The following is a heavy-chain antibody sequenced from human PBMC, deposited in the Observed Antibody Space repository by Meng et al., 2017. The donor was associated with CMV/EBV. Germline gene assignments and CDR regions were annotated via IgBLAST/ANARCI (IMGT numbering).Heavy chain of an antibody. D-gene: IGHD3-22*01. CDR1: GFTFMSYS. V-gene: IGHV3-21*01. J-gene: IGHJ4*02. CDR2: ISSSSSYI. Sequence: VHPDASRGVLVTPGGSLCLSFADFGFTFMSYSMNVVRQAPGKGLEWVSSISSSSSYISYADSVKGRFTISRDNAKNSLYLQMNSLRAEDTAVYYCARDGVVVTVDYWGQGTLVTVSS. CDR3: ARDGVVVTVDY.